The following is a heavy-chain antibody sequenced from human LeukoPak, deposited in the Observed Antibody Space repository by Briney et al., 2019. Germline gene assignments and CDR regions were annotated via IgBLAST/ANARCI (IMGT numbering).Heavy chain of an antibody. CDR1: GFTFSSYS. Sequence: PGGSLRLSCAASGFTFSSYSMNWVRQAPGKGLEWVSYISSSSSTIYYADSVKGRFTISRDNAKNSLYLQMNSLRAEDTAVYYCARDYPSTIFLAYMDVWGKGTTVTVSS. CDR3: ARDYPSTIFLAYMDV. V-gene: IGHV3-48*01. D-gene: IGHD3-3*01. CDR2: ISSSSSTI. J-gene: IGHJ6*03.